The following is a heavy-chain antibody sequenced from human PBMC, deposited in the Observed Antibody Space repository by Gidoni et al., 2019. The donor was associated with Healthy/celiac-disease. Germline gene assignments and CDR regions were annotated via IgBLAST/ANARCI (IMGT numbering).Heavy chain of an antibody. CDR1: GFTFSNAW. J-gene: IGHJ3*02. V-gene: IGHV3-15*01. Sequence: EVQLVESGGGLVKPGGSLRLSCAASGFTFSNAWMSWVRQAPGKGLEWVGRIKSKTDGGTTDYAAPVKGRFTISRDDSKNTLYLQMNSLKTEDTAVYYCTTPYDPGLYDAFDIWGQGTMVTVSS. CDR2: IKSKTDGGTT. CDR3: TTPYDPGLYDAFDI. D-gene: IGHD3-10*01.